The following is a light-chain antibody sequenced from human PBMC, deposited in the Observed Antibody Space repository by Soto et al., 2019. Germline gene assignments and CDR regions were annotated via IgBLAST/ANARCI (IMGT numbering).Light chain of an antibody. J-gene: IGKJ1*01. CDR2: AAS. CDR3: QQYNSYSRT. Sequence: PFSQTPSPPSASVGDRVTLTCRASQGISSYLGWYQQKPGKAPNLLIYAASTLQSGVPSRFSGRGSGTEFTLTISSLQPDDFATYYCQQYNSYSRTFGQGTKVDIK. V-gene: IGKV1-9*01. CDR1: QGISSY.